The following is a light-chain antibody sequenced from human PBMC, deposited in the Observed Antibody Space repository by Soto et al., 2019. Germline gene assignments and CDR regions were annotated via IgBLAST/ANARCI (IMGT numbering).Light chain of an antibody. CDR3: QQYGDWPGA. CDR2: KAS. CDR1: QTISSW. Sequence: DIQMTQSPSTLSGSVGDRVTITCRASQTISSWLAWYQQKPGKAPKLLIYKASTLKSGVPARFSGSGSGTEFPLTISSLQSEDFAVYSCQQYGDWPGAFGGGTKVDIK. V-gene: IGKV1-5*03. J-gene: IGKJ4*01.